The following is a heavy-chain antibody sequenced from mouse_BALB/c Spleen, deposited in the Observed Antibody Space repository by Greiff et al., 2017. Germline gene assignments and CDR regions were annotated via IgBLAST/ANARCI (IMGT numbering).Heavy chain of an antibody. CDR3: ARERPPAMDY. D-gene: IGHD1-2*01. CDR1: GYAFTNYL. J-gene: IGHJ2*01. Sequence: VQLQQSGAELVRPGTSVKVSCKASGYAFTNYLIEWVKQRPGQGLEWIGVINPGSGGTNYNEKFKGKATLTADKSSSTAYMQLSSLTSDDSAVYFCARERPPAMDYWGQGTTLTVSS. CDR2: INPGSGGT. V-gene: IGHV1-54*01.